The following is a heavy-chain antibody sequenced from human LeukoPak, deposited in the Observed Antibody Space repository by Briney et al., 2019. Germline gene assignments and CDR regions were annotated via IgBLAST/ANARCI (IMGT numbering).Heavy chain of an antibody. Sequence: GGSLRLSCAASGFSVSSNYMMWVRQAPGKGLEWVSVLYSSGNTYYADSVKGRFTISRDNSKNTLYLQMNSLRAEDTAVYYCARPLVVGATNFDYWGQGTLVTVSS. D-gene: IGHD1-26*01. V-gene: IGHV3-53*01. CDR1: GFSVSSNY. CDR2: LYSSGNT. J-gene: IGHJ4*02. CDR3: ARPLVVGATNFDY.